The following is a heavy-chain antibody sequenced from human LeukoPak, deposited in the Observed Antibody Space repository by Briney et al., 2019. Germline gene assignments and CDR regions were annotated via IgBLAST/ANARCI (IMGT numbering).Heavy chain of an antibody. J-gene: IGHJ5*02. CDR3: ARAEILTGYYSAGGYNWFDP. CDR1: GYTFTSYG. Sequence: ASVKVSCKASGYTFTSYGISWVRQAPGQGPEWMGWISAYNGNTNYAQKLQGRVTMTTDTSTSTAYMELRSLRSDDTAVYYCARAEILTGYYSAGGYNWFDPWGQGTLVTVSS. CDR2: ISAYNGNT. D-gene: IGHD3-9*01. V-gene: IGHV1-18*01.